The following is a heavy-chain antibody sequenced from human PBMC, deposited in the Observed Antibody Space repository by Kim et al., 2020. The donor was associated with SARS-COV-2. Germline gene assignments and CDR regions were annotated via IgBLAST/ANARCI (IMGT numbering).Heavy chain of an antibody. V-gene: IGHV3-30*01. D-gene: IGHD1-26*01. J-gene: IGHJ4*02. Sequence: KFYADSVKGRFTISRDNSKNTLYLQMNSLRAEDTAVYYCARDVGATSPFYWGQGTQVTVSS. CDR2: K. CDR3: ARDVGATSPFY.